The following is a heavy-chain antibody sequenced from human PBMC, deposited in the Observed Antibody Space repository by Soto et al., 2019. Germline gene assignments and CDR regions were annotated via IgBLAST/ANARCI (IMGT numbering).Heavy chain of an antibody. D-gene: IGHD6-19*01. J-gene: IGHJ4*02. Sequence: QVQLVESGGGVVQPGGSLRLSCAASGFTFSSYGMNWVRQAPGKGLEWVAVIWYDGSNKYYADSVKGRFTISRDNSTNTMYKHTNCLRAEDPTVDYCAREGVPYLSLVSGPPGSVAGTDYWGQGTLVTVSS. CDR1: GFTFSSYG. CDR3: AREGVPYLSLVSGPPGSVAGTDY. CDR2: IWYDGSNK. V-gene: IGHV3-33*01.